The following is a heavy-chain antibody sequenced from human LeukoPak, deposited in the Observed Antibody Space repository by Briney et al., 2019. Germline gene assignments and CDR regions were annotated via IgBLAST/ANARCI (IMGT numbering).Heavy chain of an antibody. CDR2: IYYSGST. J-gene: IGHJ5*02. Sequence: SETLSLTCTVSGGSISSYYWSWIRQPPGKGLEWIGSIYYSGSTYYNPSLKSRVTISVDTSKNQFSLKLSSVTAADTAVYYCAGPNTVTTPNDWFDPWGQGTLVTVSS. CDR1: GGSISSYY. V-gene: IGHV4-59*05. CDR3: AGPNTVTTPNDWFDP. D-gene: IGHD4-11*01.